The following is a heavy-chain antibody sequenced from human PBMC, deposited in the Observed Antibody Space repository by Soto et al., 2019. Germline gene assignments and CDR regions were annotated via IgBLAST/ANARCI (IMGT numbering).Heavy chain of an antibody. CDR1: GYTFPVSY. CDR2: INPNSGDT. Sequence: QVQLVQSGAEVKKPGASVKVSCETSGYTFPVSYTHWLRQAPGQGLEWMGWINPNSGDTNYAHKFEGRVTMTRDSSAGTAYMELSGLRSDDTAVYFCARESAAKTLYGMDVWGQGTTVTDSS. CDR3: ARESAAKTLYGMDV. D-gene: IGHD2-15*01. V-gene: IGHV1-2*02. J-gene: IGHJ6*02.